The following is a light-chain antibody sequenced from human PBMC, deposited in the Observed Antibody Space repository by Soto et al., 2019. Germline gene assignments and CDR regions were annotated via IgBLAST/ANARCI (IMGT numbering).Light chain of an antibody. J-gene: IGKJ1*01. Sequence: EIVMTQSPATLSVSPGERATVSCRASQSISNHLAWYQQKPGQSPRLLIYGASTRASDIPARFSDSGSETECTLTISGLQSEDFAVYYCQQYHDWPWTFGQGTKVEIK. CDR2: GAS. CDR3: QQYHDWPWT. CDR1: QSISNH. V-gene: IGKV3-15*01.